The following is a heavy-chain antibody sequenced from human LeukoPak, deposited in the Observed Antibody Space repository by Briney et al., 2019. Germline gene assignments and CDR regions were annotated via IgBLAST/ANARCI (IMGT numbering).Heavy chain of an antibody. D-gene: IGHD5-18*01. J-gene: IGHJ6*03. CDR3: AKDKVNRGYSYVTDYYYMDV. CDR1: GYSFTTYG. Sequence: ASVKVSCKASGYSFTTYGISWVRQAPGQGLEWMGWISANDNNTDNVQKLQGRVTMTTDTSTSTAYMELRSLRAEDTAVYYCAKDKVNRGYSYVTDYYYMDVWGKGTTVTISS. V-gene: IGHV1-18*01. CDR2: ISANDNNT.